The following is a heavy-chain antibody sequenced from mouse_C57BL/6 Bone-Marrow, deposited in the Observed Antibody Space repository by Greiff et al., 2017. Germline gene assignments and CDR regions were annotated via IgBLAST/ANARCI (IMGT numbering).Heavy chain of an antibody. J-gene: IGHJ4*01. Sequence: EVQLVESGEGLVKPGGSLKLSCAASGFTFSSYAMSWVRQTPEKRLEWVAYISSGGDYIYYADTVKGRFTISRDNARNTLYLQMSSLKSEDTAMYYCTRGDYYGSRYAMDYWGQGTSVTVSS. D-gene: IGHD1-1*01. CDR2: ISSGGDYI. CDR3: TRGDYYGSRYAMDY. CDR1: GFTFSSYA. V-gene: IGHV5-9-1*02.